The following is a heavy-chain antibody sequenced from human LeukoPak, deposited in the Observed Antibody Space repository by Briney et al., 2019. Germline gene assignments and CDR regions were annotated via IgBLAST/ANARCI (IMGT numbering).Heavy chain of an antibody. CDR2: IYHSGST. CDR3: ARDMGPDIVVVPAARPLVWYFDL. V-gene: IGHV4-38-2*02. Sequence: SETLSLTCTVSGYSISSGYYWGWIRQPPGKGLEWTGSIYHSGSTYYNPSLKSRVTISVDTSKNQFSLKLSSVTAADTAVYYCARDMGPDIVVVPAARPLVWYFDLWGRGTLVTVSS. J-gene: IGHJ2*01. D-gene: IGHD2-2*02. CDR1: GYSISSGYY.